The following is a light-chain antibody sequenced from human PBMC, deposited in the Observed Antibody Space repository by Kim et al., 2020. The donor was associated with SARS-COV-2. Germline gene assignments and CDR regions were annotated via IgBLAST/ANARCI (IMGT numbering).Light chain of an antibody. CDR2: LTS. J-gene: IGKJ2*01. Sequence: DTVLTQSPLSLPVTPGEPASISCRFSQSLLHNNGYNYLDWYLQKPGQSPQLLIYLTSTRASGVPDRFSGSGSGTDFTLKISRVEAEDVGVYYCMQALHTPRTFGEGTKLEI. CDR1: QSLLHNNGYNY. V-gene: IGKV2-28*01. CDR3: MQALHTPRT.